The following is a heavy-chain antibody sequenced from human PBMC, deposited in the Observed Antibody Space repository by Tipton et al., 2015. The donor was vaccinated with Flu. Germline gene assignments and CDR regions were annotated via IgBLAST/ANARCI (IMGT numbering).Heavy chain of an antibody. V-gene: IGHV3-48*03. D-gene: IGHD1-26*01. Sequence: QLVQSGGGLVQPGGSLRLSCAASGFTSSSYEMNWVRQAPGKGLEWVSYISSSGSTIYYADSVKGRFTISRDNAKNSLYLQMNSPRAEDTAVYYCARDLGGEWELLPGDYWGQGTLVTVSS. CDR3: ARDLGGEWELLPGDY. CDR2: ISSSGSTI. CDR1: GFTSSSYE. J-gene: IGHJ4*02.